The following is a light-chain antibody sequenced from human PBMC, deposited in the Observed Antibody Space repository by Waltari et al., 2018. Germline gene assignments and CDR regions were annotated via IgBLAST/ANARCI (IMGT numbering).Light chain of an antibody. CDR3: QQYNTWPGT. CDR2: DVS. V-gene: IGKV3-15*01. CDR1: QSVRSS. Sequence: EIVMTQSPVALSVSPGERATLSCRASQSVRSSLAGYQQRPGQTPRLLTDDVSTRANGIPARFSGSGSGTEFTLTISSLQSEDFAVYYCQQYNTWPGTFGQGTKLEIK. J-gene: IGKJ2*01.